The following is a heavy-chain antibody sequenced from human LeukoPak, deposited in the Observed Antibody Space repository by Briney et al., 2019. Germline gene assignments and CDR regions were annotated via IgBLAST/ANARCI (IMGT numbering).Heavy chain of an antibody. CDR2: ISRSGGNS. D-gene: IGHD3-22*01. Sequence: GGSLRLSCEASGFTQNAMGWVRQAPGKGLEWVASISRSGGNSHYADSVKGRFTISRDNSKNTMYLQMDSLKTEDTAVYYCATDIPPGYDYDSSGYYRYWGQGTLVTVSS. J-gene: IGHJ4*02. CDR3: ATDIPPGYDYDSSGYYRY. V-gene: IGHV3-23*01. CDR1: GFTQNA.